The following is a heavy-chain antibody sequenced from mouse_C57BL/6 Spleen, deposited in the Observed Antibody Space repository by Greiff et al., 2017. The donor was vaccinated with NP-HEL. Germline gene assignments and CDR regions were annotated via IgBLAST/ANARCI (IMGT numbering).Heavy chain of an antibody. V-gene: IGHV5-4*01. D-gene: IGHD1-1*01. CDR2: ISDGGSYT. CDR1: GFTFSSYA. J-gene: IGHJ1*03. Sequence: VQLKQSGGGLVKPGGSLKLSCVASGFTFSSYAMSWVRQTPEKRLEWVATISDGGSYTYYPDNVKGRFTISRDNAKNNLYLQMSHLKSEDTAMYYCARGVYYYGSSYGYFDVWGTGTTVTVSS. CDR3: ARGVYYYGSSYGYFDV.